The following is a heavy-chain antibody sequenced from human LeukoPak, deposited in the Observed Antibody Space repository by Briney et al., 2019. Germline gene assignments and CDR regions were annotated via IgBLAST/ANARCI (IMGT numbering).Heavy chain of an antibody. D-gene: IGHD3-10*01. CDR2: IYYSGTT. V-gene: IGHV4-59*01. J-gene: IGHJ5*02. CDR3: ARVQQRITMVRVTDGWFDP. CDR1: GGSISSYY. Sequence: SETLSLTCTVSGGSISSYYWSWIRQPPGKGLEWIGYIYYSGTTNSNPSLKSRVTISVDTSKNQFSLKLSSVTAADTAVYYCARVQQRITMVRVTDGWFDPWGQGTLVTVSS.